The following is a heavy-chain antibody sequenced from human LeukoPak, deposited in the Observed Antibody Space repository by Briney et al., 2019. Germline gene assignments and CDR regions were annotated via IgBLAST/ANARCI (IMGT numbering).Heavy chain of an antibody. CDR1: GFTFSSYG. V-gene: IGHV3-33*06. J-gene: IGHJ3*02. Sequence: PGRSLRLSCAASGFTFSSYGMHWVRQAPGKGLEWVAVIWYDGSIKFYVDSVKGRFTISRDNSKNTLYLQMNSLRAEDTAVYYCAKVGNYHGSGNYAFDIWGQGTMVTVSS. CDR3: AKVGNYHGSGNYAFDI. CDR2: IWYDGSIK. D-gene: IGHD3-10*01.